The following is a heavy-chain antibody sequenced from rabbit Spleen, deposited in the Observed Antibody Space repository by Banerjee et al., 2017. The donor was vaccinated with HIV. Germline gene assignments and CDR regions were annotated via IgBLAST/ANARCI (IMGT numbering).Heavy chain of an antibody. D-gene: IGHD1-1*01. CDR1: GVSFSDKDV. J-gene: IGHJ6*01. V-gene: IGHV1S45*01. CDR2: INTVTGKT. Sequence: EQLEESGGGLVKPEGSLTLTCEASGVSFSDKDVMCWVRQAPGKGLEWIACINTVTGKTVYASWAKGRFIMSKASSTTVTLQMTSLTAADMATYFCVRGVSSSNHGDLWGPGTLVTVS. CDR3: VRGVSSSNHGDL.